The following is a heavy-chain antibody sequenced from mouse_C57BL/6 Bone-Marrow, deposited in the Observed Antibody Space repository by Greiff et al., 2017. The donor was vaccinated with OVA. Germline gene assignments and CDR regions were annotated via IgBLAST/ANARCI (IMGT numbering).Heavy chain of an antibody. J-gene: IGHJ1*03. CDR1: GFTFSDYG. V-gene: IGHV5-17*01. CDR2: ISSGSSTI. CDR3: ARATIVTTGWYFDV. D-gene: IGHD2-5*01. Sequence: EVKLMESGGGLVKPGGSLKLSCAASGFTFSDYGMHWVRQAPEKGLEWVAYISSGSSTIYYADTVKGRFTIPRDNAKNTLFLQMTSLRSEDTAMEYCARATIVTTGWYFDVWGTGTTVTVSS.